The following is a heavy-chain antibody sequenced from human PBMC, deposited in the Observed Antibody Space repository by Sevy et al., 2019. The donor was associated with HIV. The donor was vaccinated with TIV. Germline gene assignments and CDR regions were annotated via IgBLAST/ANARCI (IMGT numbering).Heavy chain of an antibody. CDR1: GFTIDDYA. V-gene: IGHV3-43D*04. CDR2: ISWDGGST. J-gene: IGHJ6*03. Sequence: GGSLRLSCAASGFTIDDYAMHWVRQAPGKGLEWVSLISWDGGSTYYADSVKGRFTISRDNSKNSLYLQMNSLRAEDTALYYCAKVAAAGPYYYYMDVWGKGTTVTVSS. D-gene: IGHD6-13*01. CDR3: AKVAAAGPYYYYMDV.